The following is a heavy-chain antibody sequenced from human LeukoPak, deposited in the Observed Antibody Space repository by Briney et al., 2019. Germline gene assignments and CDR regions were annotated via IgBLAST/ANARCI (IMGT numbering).Heavy chain of an antibody. V-gene: IGHV1-2*02. J-gene: IGHJ4*02. CDR3: ARGGFGSGNYFNF. D-gene: IGHD3-10*01. CDR1: GCNFTDYF. Sequence: ASVKVSCKAPGCNFTDYFIHWVRQAPGQVFEWMGWINPKTGGTNHAQKFQGRLSMTTDTSINTAYMELSGLRPDDTAIYYCARGGFGSGNYFNFWGQGTLISVSS. CDR2: INPKTGGT.